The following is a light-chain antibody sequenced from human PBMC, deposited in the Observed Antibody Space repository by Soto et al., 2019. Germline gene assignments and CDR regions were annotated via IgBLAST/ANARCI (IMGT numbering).Light chain of an antibody. CDR1: SSDVGGYNY. V-gene: IGLV2-14*01. CDR3: SSYTSSSTLGV. Sequence: QSALNQPASVSGSPGQSITTSCTGTSSDVGGYNYVSWYQQHPGKAPKLMIYDVSNRPSGVSNRFSGSKSGNTASLTISGFQAEDEADYYCSSYTSSSTLGVFGTGTKVTVL. J-gene: IGLJ1*01. CDR2: DVS.